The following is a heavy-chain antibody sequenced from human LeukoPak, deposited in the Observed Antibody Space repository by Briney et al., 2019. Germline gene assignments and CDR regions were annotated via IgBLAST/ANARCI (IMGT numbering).Heavy chain of an antibody. D-gene: IGHD2-2*01. CDR3: ARDGHYAGAGYGMDV. CDR2: IKQDGSEK. V-gene: IGHV3-7*03. J-gene: IGHJ6*04. Sequence: GGSLRLSRAASGFTLNRYWMSWGRHAPGKGLEGVANIKQDGSEKHYVDSLKGRFTISRDNAKNSLYLQMNSLGAEDTAVYYCARDGHYAGAGYGMDVWGKGTTVTVSS. CDR1: GFTLNRYW.